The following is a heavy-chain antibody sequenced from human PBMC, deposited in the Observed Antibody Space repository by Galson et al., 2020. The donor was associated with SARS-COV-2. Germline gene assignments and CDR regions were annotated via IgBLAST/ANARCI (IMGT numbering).Heavy chain of an antibody. J-gene: IGHJ6*03. D-gene: IGHD2-2*01. V-gene: IGHV3-7*01. CDR1: GFTFSSYW. CDR2: IKQDGSEK. Sequence: QLGESLKISCAASGFTFSSYWMSWVRQAPGKGLEWVANIKQDGSEKYYVDSAKGRFTISRDNAKNSLYLQMNSLRAEDTAVYYCARDFFSLGPEWAHQLPNYYYYYMDVWGKGTTVTVSS. CDR3: ARDFFSLGPEWAHQLPNYYYYYMDV.